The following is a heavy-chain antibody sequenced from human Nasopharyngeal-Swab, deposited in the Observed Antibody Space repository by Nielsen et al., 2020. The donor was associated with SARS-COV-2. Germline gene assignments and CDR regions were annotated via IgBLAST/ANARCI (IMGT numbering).Heavy chain of an antibody. D-gene: IGHD3-10*01. V-gene: IGHV4-39*01. CDR3: APYDSGSYGVY. Sequence: WIRQPPGKGLEWIGSIYYSGSTYYNPSLKSRVTISVDTSKNQFSLKLSSVTAADTAVYYCAPYDSGSYGVYWGQGTLVTVSS. CDR2: IYYSGST. J-gene: IGHJ4*02.